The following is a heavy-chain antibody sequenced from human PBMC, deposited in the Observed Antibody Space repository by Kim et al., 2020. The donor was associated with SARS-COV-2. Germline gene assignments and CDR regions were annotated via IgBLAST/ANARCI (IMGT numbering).Heavy chain of an antibody. D-gene: IGHD1-7*01. CDR3: VKNWNSDH. Sequence: GGSTYYADSVEGRFTSSRDNPKNTLYLQMSSLRAEDTAVYYCVKNWNSDHWGQGTLVTVSS. V-gene: IGHV3-64D*06. CDR2: GGST. J-gene: IGHJ5*02.